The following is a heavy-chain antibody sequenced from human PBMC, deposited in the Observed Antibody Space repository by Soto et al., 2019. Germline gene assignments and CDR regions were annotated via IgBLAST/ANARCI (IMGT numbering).Heavy chain of an antibody. V-gene: IGHV1-46*01. CDR2: INPSGGST. J-gene: IGHJ5*02. CDR1: GYTFTSYY. D-gene: IGHD6-13*01. CDR3: ARGAPLRHSSSWYWFDP. Sequence: GASVKVSCKASGYTFTSYYMHWVRQAPGQGLEWMGIINPSGGSTSYAQKFQGRVTMTRDTSTSTVYMELSSLRSEDTAVYYCARGAPLRHSSSWYWFDPWGQGTLITVSS.